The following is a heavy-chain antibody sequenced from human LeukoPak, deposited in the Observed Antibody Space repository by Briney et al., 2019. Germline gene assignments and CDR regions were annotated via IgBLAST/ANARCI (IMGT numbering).Heavy chain of an antibody. CDR2: IYYSGST. J-gene: IGHJ4*02. V-gene: IGHV4-59*08. D-gene: IGHD5-18*01. CDR1: GASISGYH. CDR3: ARLQMDTAMVRFDY. Sequence: SETLSLTCTVSGASISGYHWSWIRQPPGKGLEWIGYIYYSGSTSYNPSLKSRVTISLDTSKNQFSLRLSSVTAADTAAYYCARLQMDTAMVRFDYWGQGTLVTVSS.